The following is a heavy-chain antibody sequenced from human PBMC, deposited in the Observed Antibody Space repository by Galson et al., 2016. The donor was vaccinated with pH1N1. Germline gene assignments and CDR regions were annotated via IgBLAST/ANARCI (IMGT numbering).Heavy chain of an antibody. D-gene: IGHD2-15*01. CDR1: GYSFNVYY. CDR2: IAPDSGAT. J-gene: IGHJ6*03. V-gene: IGHV1-2*02. CDR3: ARDLGWWVAYMDV. Sequence: SVKVSCKASGYSFNVYYMHWVRQAPGQGLEWMGWIAPDSGATSYAQKFQGRVTMTRDTSINRVYMELSRLRSDDTAVYYCARDLGWWVAYMDVWGKGTTVTVSS.